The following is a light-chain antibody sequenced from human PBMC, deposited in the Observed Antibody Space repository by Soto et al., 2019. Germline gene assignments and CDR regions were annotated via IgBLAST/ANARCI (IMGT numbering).Light chain of an antibody. CDR1: QSVANN. Sequence: EVVMTQSPDTLSVSPGERATLSCRASQSVANNVAWYQQKPGQAPRLLIYSASSRATGIPDRFSGSGSGTDFTLTISRLEPEDFAVYYCQRYGGFGQGTKVDIK. V-gene: IGKV3-20*01. J-gene: IGKJ1*01. CDR3: QRYGG. CDR2: SAS.